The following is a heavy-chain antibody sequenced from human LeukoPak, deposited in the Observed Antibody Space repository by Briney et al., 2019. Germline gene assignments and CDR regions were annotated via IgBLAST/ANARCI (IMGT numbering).Heavy chain of an antibody. J-gene: IGHJ6*02. CDR3: ARAGRGSGLYYYYYYGMDV. D-gene: IGHD3-10*01. V-gene: IGHV4-39*07. Sequence: SETLSLTCTVSGDSISSANYYWGWVRQPPGKGLEWIGSIYFSGSTYYNPSLKSRVTISVDTSKNQFSLKLSSVTAADTAVYYCARAGRGSGLYYYYYYGMDVWGQGATVTVSS. CDR2: IYFSGST. CDR1: GDSISSANYY.